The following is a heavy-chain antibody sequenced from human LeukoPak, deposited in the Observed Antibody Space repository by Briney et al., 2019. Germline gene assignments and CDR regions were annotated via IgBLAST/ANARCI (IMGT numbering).Heavy chain of an antibody. CDR2: IKSKTDGGTT. CDR1: GFTFSNAW. V-gene: IGHV3-15*01. D-gene: IGHD3-10*01. CDR3: TTVGLGSGSYFRAYYFDY. Sequence: GGSLRLSCAASGFTFSNAWMSWVRQAPGKGLEWVGRIKSKTDGGTTDYAAPVKGRFTISRDDSKNTLYLQMNSLKTEDTAVYYRTTVGLGSGSYFRAYYFDYWGQGTLVTVSS. J-gene: IGHJ4*02.